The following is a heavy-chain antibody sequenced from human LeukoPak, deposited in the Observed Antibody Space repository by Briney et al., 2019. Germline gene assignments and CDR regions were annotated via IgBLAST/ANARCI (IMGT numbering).Heavy chain of an antibody. Sequence: GGSLRLSCAASGFTFSIYWAHWVRQAPGKGLVWVSSINSDGSSTSYADSVRGRFTISRDNAKNTLYLQMNTLRAEDTAVYYCASLDYWGQGTPVTVSS. CDR3: ASLDY. CDR1: GFTFSIYW. J-gene: IGHJ4*02. CDR2: INSDGSST. V-gene: IGHV3-74*01.